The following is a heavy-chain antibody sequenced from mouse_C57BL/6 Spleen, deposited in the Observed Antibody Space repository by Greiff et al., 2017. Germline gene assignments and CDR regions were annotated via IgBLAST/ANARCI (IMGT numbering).Heavy chain of an antibody. CDR1: GYAFSSSW. D-gene: IGHD2-4*01. CDR2: IYPGDGDT. J-gene: IGHJ2*01. V-gene: IGHV1-82*01. Sequence: QVQLQQSGPELVKPGASVKLSCKASGYAFSSSWMIWVKQRPGKGLEWIGRIYPGDGDTNYNGKFKGKATLTADKSSSTAYMQLSSLTSEDSAVYCCARGDYPDYWGQGTTLTVSS. CDR3: ARGDYPDY.